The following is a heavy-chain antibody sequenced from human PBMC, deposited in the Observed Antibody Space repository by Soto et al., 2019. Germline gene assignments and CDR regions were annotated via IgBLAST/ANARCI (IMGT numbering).Heavy chain of an antibody. Sequence: SETLSLTCTVSGGSISSYYWSWIRQPPGKGLEWIGYIYYSGSTNYNPSLKSRVTISVDTSKNQFSLKLSSVTAADTAVYYFARVAPASTNYYYYYYMVVWGKGTTVTVS. CDR3: ARVAPASTNYYYYYYMVV. J-gene: IGHJ6*03. CDR2: IYYSGST. CDR1: GGSISSYY. V-gene: IGHV4-59*01. D-gene: IGHD2-2*01.